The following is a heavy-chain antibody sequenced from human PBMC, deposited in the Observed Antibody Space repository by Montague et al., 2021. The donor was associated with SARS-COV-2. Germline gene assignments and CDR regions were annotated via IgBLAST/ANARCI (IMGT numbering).Heavy chain of an antibody. Sequence: SETLSLTCTVSGGSITSHFWSWVRQPPGKGLEWIGYTSHSGYTAXXPSXXXRXTNSNPSLKSRLTISVDTSNNQFSLKLRSVTAADTAVYYCARTRYDFWGGFEAGKYYYYYYMDVWGKGTSVSVSS. V-gene: IGHV4-59*11. CDR2: TSHSGYTAXXPSXXXRXT. D-gene: IGHD3-3*01. J-gene: IGHJ6*03. CDR3: ARTRYDFWGGFEAGKYYYYYYMDV. CDR1: GGSITSHF.